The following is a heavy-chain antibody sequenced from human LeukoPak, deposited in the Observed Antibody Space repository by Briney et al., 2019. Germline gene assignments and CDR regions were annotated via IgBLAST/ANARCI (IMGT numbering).Heavy chain of an antibody. CDR3: ARDGYCSGGSCLQAKYYYYYGMDV. CDR1: GGTFSSYA. D-gene: IGHD2-15*01. V-gene: IGHV1-69*04. CDR2: IIPIFGIA. J-gene: IGHJ6*02. Sequence: SVKVSCKASGGTFSSYAISWVRQAPGQGPEWMGRIIPIFGIANYTQKFQGRVTITADKSTSTAYMELSSLRSEDTAVYYCARDGYCSGGSCLQAKYYYYYGMDVWGQGTTVTVSS.